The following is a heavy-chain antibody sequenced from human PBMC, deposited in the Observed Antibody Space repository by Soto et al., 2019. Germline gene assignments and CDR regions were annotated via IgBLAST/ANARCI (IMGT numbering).Heavy chain of an antibody. CDR2: SIPISDTT. D-gene: IGHD2-2*01. J-gene: IGHJ6*02. V-gene: IGHV1-69*01. CDR1: GGNFSSYA. Sequence: QVQLVQSGAEVKKPGSSVKVSCKASGGNFSSYAISWVRQAPGQGLEWMGGSIPISDTTNYAQKFQGRVTITADESTSTAFMELSSLRSEDTAVYYCARSQGSSTSLEIYYYYYYGMDVWGQGTTVTVSS. CDR3: ARSQGSSTSLEIYYYYYYGMDV.